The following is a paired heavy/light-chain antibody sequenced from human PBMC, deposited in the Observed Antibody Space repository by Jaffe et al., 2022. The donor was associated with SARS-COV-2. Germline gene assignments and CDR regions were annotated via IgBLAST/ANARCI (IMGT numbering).Light chain of an antibody. CDR1: SSNIGNNY. Sequence: QSVLTQPPSVSAAPGQKVTISCSGSSSNIGNNYVSWYQQVPGTAPKLLIYENNHRPSGIPDRFSGSKSGTSATLGITGLQTGDEADYYCGTWDNSLSAHVFGTATKVTVL. CDR3: GTWDNSLSAHV. V-gene: IGLV1-51*02. CDR2: ENN. J-gene: IGLJ1*01.
Heavy chain of an antibody. CDR3: ARHQWHPTFDA. D-gene: IGHD2-8*01. Sequence: QLQLQESGPGLVRPSETLSLTCTVSGGPIDSGNYFWDWIRQPPGKELEWIGGIRYSGSASYNPSLGSRVTMSVDTSKHQFSLKLSSVTAADTAVYHCARHQWHPTFDAWGRGTLVTVSS. CDR2: IRYSGSA. V-gene: IGHV4-39*01. J-gene: IGHJ5*02. CDR1: GGPIDSGNYF.